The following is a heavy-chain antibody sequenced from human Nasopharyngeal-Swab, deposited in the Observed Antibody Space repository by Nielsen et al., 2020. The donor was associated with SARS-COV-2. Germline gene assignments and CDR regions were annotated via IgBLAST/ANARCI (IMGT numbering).Heavy chain of an antibody. J-gene: IGHJ4*02. CDR2: ISPYNDYT. CDR3: ARELGVGLFDY. D-gene: IGHD3-16*01. Sequence: ASVKVSCKTSGYTFFSYGIAWVRQAPAQGLEWLGWISPYNDYTHYAQKFQGSVTMTSDTSTSTAYLELRSLTSDDTAVYYCARELGVGLFDYWGQGTLVTVSS. V-gene: IGHV1-18*01. CDR1: GYTFFSYG.